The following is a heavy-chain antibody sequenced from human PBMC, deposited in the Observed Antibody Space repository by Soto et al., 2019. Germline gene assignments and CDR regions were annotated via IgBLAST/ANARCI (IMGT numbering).Heavy chain of an antibody. CDR2: IYYSGST. D-gene: IGHD4-17*01. J-gene: IGHJ4*02. V-gene: IGHV4-59*08. CDR1: GGSISSYY. CDR3: ARHRLAGGDYDY. Sequence: SETLSLTCTVSGGSISSYYWSWIRQPPGKGLEWIGYIYYSGSTNYNPSLKSRVTISVDTSKNQFSLKLSSVTAADTAVYYCARHRLAGGDYDYWGQGTLVTVSS.